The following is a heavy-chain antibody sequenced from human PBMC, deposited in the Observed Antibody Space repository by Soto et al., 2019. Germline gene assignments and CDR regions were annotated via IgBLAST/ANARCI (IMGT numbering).Heavy chain of an antibody. CDR1: GFSFSDYY. CDR3: ARTESGVSGYDPYYYGMEV. D-gene: IGHD5-12*01. CDR2: TSSSGVTI. J-gene: IGHJ6*02. Sequence: PGGSLRLSCVASGFSFSDYYMSWIRQAPGKGLAWISYTSSSGVTIYYADSVKGRFTISRDNAKKSVYLQMNSLRAEDTAVYYCARTESGVSGYDPYYYGMEVWGQGTTVTVSS. V-gene: IGHV3-11*01.